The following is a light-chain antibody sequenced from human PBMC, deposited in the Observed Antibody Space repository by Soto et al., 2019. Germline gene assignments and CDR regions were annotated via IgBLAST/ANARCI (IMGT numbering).Light chain of an antibody. CDR1: QSVSSN. Sequence: EIVMTQSPATLSVSPGERATLSCRASQSVSSNLAWYQQKPGQAPRLLIYGASTRASGIPDRFSGSGSGTDFTLTISRLEPEDSAVYYCQQYGSSSFTFGPGTKVDI. V-gene: IGKV3-20*01. CDR3: QQYGSSSFT. CDR2: GAS. J-gene: IGKJ3*01.